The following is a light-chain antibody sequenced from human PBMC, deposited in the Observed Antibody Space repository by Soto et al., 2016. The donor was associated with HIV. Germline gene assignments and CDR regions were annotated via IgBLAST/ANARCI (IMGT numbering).Light chain of an antibody. J-gene: IGLJ3*02. CDR2: DDS. CDR1: NVGTKS. Sequence: SYELTQPPSVSVAPGKTARIICGGDNVGTKSVHWHQQRPGQAPVLVVFDDSDRPSGIPDRFSGSKSGNTATLSINRVDAGDEADYYCQVWDRRSDHVVFGGGTKLSVL. CDR3: QVWDRRSDHVV. V-gene: IGLV3-21*03.